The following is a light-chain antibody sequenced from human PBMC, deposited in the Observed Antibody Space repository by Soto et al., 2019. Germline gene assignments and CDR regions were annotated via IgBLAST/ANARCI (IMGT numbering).Light chain of an antibody. CDR3: QQRSTWPPT. Sequence: EIVLTQSPAILSLSPGERATLSCRASQSVSSYLAWYQQKPGQAPRLLIHDVSNRATGIPARFSGSGSGTDFALTISGLEPADFAIYSCQQRSTWPPTFGQGTQVEIK. V-gene: IGKV3-11*01. J-gene: IGKJ1*01. CDR2: DVS. CDR1: QSVSSY.